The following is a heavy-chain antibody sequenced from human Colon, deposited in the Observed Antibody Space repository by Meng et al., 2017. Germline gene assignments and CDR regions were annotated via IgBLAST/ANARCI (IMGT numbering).Heavy chain of an antibody. D-gene: IGHD6-19*01. V-gene: IGHV4-4*02. J-gene: IGHJ4*02. CDR2: IYPSGRT. Sequence: VQLKGAGPGVVKPSGTLSLTCAVSGDSISSGNGWTWVRQPPGKGLEWIGEIYPSGRTSSNPSLQGRVTILLDKSKNQFSLELNSVTPEDTAMYYCARSGSSGWIDYWGQGTLVTVSS. CDR1: GDSISSGNG. CDR3: ARSGSSGWIDY.